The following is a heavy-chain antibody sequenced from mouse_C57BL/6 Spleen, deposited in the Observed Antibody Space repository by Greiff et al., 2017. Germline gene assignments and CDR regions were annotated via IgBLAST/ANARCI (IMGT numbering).Heavy chain of an antibody. CDR1: GFTFSSYA. CDR2: ISSGGDYI. Sequence: EVQVVESGEGLVKPGGSLKLSCAASGFTFSSYAMSWVRQTPEKRLEWVAYISSGGDYIYYADPVKGRFTISRDNARNTLYLQMSSLKAENTAMYYGTRETVVGGEFAYWGQGTLVTVSA. V-gene: IGHV5-9-1*02. D-gene: IGHD1-1*01. J-gene: IGHJ3*01. CDR3: TRETVVGGEFAY.